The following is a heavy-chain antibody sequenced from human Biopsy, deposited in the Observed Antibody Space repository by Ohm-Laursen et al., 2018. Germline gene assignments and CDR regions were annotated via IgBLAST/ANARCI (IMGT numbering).Heavy chain of an antibody. V-gene: IGHV4-59*01. J-gene: IGHJ4*02. CDR3: VRGRSPAAY. Sequence: GTLSLTCTVSGGPLNFYYWRWIRQPPGKGLEWIGYMYYSGSTKYSPSLKNRVTVSFDTSRNQFSLKLTSMTPADTAVYYCVRGRSPAAYWGQGALVIVSS. D-gene: IGHD3-16*01. CDR2: MYYSGST. CDR1: GGPLNFYY.